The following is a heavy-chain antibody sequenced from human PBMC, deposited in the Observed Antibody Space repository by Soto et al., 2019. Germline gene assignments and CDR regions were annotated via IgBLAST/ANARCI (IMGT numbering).Heavy chain of an antibody. D-gene: IGHD6-19*01. J-gene: IGHJ4*02. CDR3: ARTLSSTLAVAGPMAY. CDR1: GFTVSSKY. CDR2: IQSGGPT. V-gene: IGHV3-66*01. Sequence: GGSLRLSCAASGFTVSSKYMSWVRQAPGKGLEWVSLIQSGGPTYYADSVKGRFTISRDTSENTLHLQMDSLRAEDTAVYYCARTLSSTLAVAGPMAYWGQGTLVTVSS.